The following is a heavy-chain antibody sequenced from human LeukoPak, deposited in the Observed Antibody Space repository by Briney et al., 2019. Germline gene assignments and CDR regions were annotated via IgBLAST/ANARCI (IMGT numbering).Heavy chain of an antibody. J-gene: IGHJ4*02. D-gene: IGHD3-22*01. Sequence: GGSLRLSCAASGFTLSSYWMHWVRQVPGKGLVWVSRINPDGSTTTYADSVKGRFTISRDNAKNSLYLQMNSLRAEDTAVYYCARDSGYYDSRGYWGQGTLVTVSS. V-gene: IGHV3-74*01. CDR3: ARDSGYYDSRGY. CDR2: INPDGSTT. CDR1: GFTLSSYW.